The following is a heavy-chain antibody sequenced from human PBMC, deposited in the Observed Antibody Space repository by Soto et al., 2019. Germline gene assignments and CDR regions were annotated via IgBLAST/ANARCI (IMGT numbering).Heavy chain of an antibody. J-gene: IGHJ3*02. CDR1: GGSISSYY. D-gene: IGHD2-15*01. V-gene: IGHV4-59*08. Sequence: PSETLSLTCTVSGGSISSYYWSWIRQPPGKGLEWIGYIYYSGSTNYNPSLKSRVTISVDTSKNQFSLKLSSVTAADTAVYYCARHGIVVGAFDIWGQGTMVTVSS. CDR3: ARHGIVVGAFDI. CDR2: IYYSGST.